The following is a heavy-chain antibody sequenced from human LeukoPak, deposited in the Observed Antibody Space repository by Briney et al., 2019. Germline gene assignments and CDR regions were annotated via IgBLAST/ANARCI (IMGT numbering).Heavy chain of an antibody. CDR3: AREKSESRSWYRGDYYYGMDV. Sequence: PSETLSLTCTVSGGSISSYYWSWIRQPAGKGLEWIGRIYTSGSTNYNPSLKSRVTMSVDTSKNQFSLKLSSVTAADTAVYYCAREKSESRSWYRGDYYYGMDVWGQGTTVTVSS. V-gene: IGHV4-4*07. J-gene: IGHJ6*02. CDR2: IYTSGST. CDR1: GGSISSYY. D-gene: IGHD6-13*01.